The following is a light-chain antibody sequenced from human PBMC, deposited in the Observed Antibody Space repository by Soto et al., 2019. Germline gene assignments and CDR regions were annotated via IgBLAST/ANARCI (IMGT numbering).Light chain of an antibody. CDR2: DAS. Sequence: PGERVTLSCRASQSVSSSYLTWYQQKPGLAPRLLIYDASTRATGIPASVSGSGSGTDFALTISSLQSEDFAVYYCQQYNNWPLTFGGGTKVEIK. J-gene: IGKJ4*01. CDR3: QQYNNWPLT. CDR1: QSVSSSY. V-gene: IGKV3-15*01.